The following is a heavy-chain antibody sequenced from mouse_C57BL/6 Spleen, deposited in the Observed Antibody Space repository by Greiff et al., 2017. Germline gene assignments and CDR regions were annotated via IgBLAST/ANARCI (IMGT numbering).Heavy chain of an antibody. CDR3: ARSPKGYYAMDD. V-gene: IGHV5-17*01. CDR2: ISSGSS. Sequence: EVKVVESGGGLVKPGGSLKLSCAASGFTFSDYGVHWVRQAPEKGLEWVAYISSGSSTISRDNAKNTLFLQMTSLRSEDTAMYYCARSPKGYYAMDDWGQGTSVTVSS. CDR1: GFTFSDYG. J-gene: IGHJ4*01.